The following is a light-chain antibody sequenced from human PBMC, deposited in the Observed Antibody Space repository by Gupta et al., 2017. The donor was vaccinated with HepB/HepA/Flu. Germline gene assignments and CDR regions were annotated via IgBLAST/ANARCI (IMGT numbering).Light chain of an antibody. Sequence: DIQMTQSPSSLSASVGDRVTITCRASQSISSYLNWYQQKPGKAPKILIYAASSLQSGVPSRFSGSGSGTDFTLTIGSLQPEDFATYYCKQSYSTPWTFGQGTKVEIK. J-gene: IGKJ1*01. CDR3: KQSYSTPWT. CDR2: AAS. CDR1: QSISSY. V-gene: IGKV1-39*01.